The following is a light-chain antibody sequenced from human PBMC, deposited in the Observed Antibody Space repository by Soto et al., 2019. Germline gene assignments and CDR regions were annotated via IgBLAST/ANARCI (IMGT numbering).Light chain of an antibody. V-gene: IGLV2-8*01. Sequence: QSALTQPPSASGSPGQSVAISCTGTASDIGGYNFVSWYQQHPGKAPQLMIYEVNKRPSGVPDRFSGSKSGNTASLTVSGLQAEDAADYYSSSHGGTSPYVFGTGTKVTVL. J-gene: IGLJ1*01. CDR2: EVN. CDR1: ASDIGGYNF. CDR3: SSHGGTSPYV.